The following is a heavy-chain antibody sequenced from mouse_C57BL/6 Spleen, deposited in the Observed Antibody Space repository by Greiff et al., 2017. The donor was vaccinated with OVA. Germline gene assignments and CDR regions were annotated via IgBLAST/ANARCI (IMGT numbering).Heavy chain of an antibody. CDR3: ARPLYDPYAMDY. J-gene: IGHJ4*01. V-gene: IGHV1-82*01. D-gene: IGHD2-3*01. CDR1: GYAFSSSW. Sequence: VQLQESGPELVKPGASVKISCKASGYAFSSSWMNWVKQRPGKGLEWIGRIYPGDGDTNYNGKFKGKATLTADKSSSTAYMQLSSLTSEDSAVYFCARPLYDPYAMDYWGQGTSVTVSS. CDR2: IYPGDGDT.